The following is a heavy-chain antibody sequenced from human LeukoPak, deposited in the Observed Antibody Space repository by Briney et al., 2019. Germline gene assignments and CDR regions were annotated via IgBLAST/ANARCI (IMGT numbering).Heavy chain of an antibody. Sequence: GGSLRLSCAASGFTFSTYWMHWVRQAPGKGLVWVSRINSDGSSTTYADSVKGRFTISRDNSKNTLYLQMNSLRAEDTAVYYCARDGSGSLLTYFDYWGQGTLVTVSS. CDR3: ARDGSGSLLTYFDY. CDR1: GFTFSTYW. J-gene: IGHJ4*02. V-gene: IGHV3-74*01. D-gene: IGHD1-26*01. CDR2: INSDGSST.